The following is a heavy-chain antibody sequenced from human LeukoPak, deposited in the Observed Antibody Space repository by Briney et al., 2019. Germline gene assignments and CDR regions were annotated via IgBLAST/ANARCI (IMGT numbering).Heavy chain of an antibody. D-gene: IGHD5-18*01. Sequence: GGSLRLSCAASGFTFSDYYISWIRQAPGKGLEWVSYITSSDNTIYYADSVKGRFTISRDNAKNSLYLQMNSLRAADTAVYYCAREGYSYGYGVDYWGQGTLVTVSS. CDR1: GFTFSDYY. V-gene: IGHV3-11*01. CDR3: AREGYSYGYGVDY. CDR2: ITSSDNTI. J-gene: IGHJ4*02.